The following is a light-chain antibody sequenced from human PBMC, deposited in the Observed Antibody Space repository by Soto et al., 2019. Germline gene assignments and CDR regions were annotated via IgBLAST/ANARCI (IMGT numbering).Light chain of an antibody. CDR3: QQRSNWHPKYT. CDR2: DAS. CDR1: QSVSSY. J-gene: IGKJ2*01. V-gene: IGKV3-11*01. Sequence: EIVLTQSPATLSLSPGERATLSCRASQSVSSYLAWYQQKPGQAPRLLIYDASNRATGIPARFSGSGSGTDFTLTISSLEPEDFAVYYCQQRSNWHPKYTFGQGTKLKIK.